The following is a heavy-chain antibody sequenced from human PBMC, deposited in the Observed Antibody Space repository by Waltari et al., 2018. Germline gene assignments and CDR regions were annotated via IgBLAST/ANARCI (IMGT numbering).Heavy chain of an antibody. J-gene: IGHJ3*02. CDR3: ARKVSWGAFDI. V-gene: IGHV3-48*04. CDR1: GLTFSSYS. CDR2: ISSSSSII. Sequence: EVQLVESGGGLVQPGGSLRLSCAASGLTFSSYSMNWVRQAPGKGIEWVSYISSSSSIIYYADAVKGRFTISRDNAKNSLYLQMNSLRAEDTAVYYCARKVSWGAFDIWGQGTMVIVSS. D-gene: IGHD2-15*01.